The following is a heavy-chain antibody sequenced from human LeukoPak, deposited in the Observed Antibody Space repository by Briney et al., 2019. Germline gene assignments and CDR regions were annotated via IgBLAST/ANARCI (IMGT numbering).Heavy chain of an antibody. CDR3: AKDRYHDSSGYYCDY. CDR2: TSWNSGSI. D-gene: IGHD3-22*01. V-gene: IGHV3-9*01. CDR1: GFTFDDYA. J-gene: IGHJ4*02. Sequence: GGSLRLSCAASGFTFDDYAMHWVRQAPGKGLEWVSGTSWNSGSIGYADSVKGRFTISRDNAKNSLYLQMNSLRAEDTALYYCAKDRYHDSSGYYCDYWGQGTLVTVSS.